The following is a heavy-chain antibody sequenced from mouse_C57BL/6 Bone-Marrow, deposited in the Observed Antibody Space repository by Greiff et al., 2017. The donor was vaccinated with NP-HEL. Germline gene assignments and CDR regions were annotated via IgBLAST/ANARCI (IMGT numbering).Heavy chain of an antibody. J-gene: IGHJ2*01. Sequence: QVQLQQSGPGLVAPSQSLSITCTVSGFSLTSYAISWVRQPPGKGLEWLGVIWTGGGTNYNSALKSRLSISKDNSKSQVFLKMNSLQTDDTARYYCARNVFRYYGSSYFDYWGQGTTLTVSS. CDR3: ARNVFRYYGSSYFDY. V-gene: IGHV2-9-1*01. D-gene: IGHD1-1*01. CDR2: IWTGGGT. CDR1: GFSLTSYA.